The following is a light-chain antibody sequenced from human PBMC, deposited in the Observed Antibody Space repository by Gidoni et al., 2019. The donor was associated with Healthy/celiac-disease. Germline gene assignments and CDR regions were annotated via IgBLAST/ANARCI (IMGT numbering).Light chain of an antibody. CDR1: AVPKQY. Sequence: SHELTQPPPVAVSPGPTARITCPGDAVPKQYAYWNQQKPGQAPVLAIYKDSERPSGIPERFSGASSGTTVTLTISGVQAEDEADYYCQSADSSGTHWVFGGGTKLTVL. V-gene: IGLV3-25*03. CDR3: QSADSSGTHWV. J-gene: IGLJ3*02. CDR2: KDS.